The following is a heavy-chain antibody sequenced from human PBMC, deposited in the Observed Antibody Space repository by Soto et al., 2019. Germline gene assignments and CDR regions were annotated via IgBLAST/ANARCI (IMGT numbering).Heavy chain of an antibody. J-gene: IGHJ3*02. CDR3: ARKGPPRDAFDI. CDR2: VLGGGGST. CDR1: GFTFSSYA. V-gene: IGHV3-23*01. Sequence: EVQLSESGGGLVQPGGSLRLSCAASGFTFSSYAMSWVRQTPTKGLEWVSGVLGGGGSTFYADSVKGRFTISRDNSKNTLYVQMNSLRAEDTAIYYCARKGPPRDAFDIWGQGTMVTVSS.